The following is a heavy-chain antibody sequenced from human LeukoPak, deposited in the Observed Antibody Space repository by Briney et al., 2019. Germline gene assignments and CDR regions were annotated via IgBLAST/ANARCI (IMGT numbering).Heavy chain of an antibody. J-gene: IGHJ4*02. V-gene: IGHV5-51*01. D-gene: IGHD4-17*01. CDR2: IYPGDSDT. CDR3: ARGPQYGDYGYYFVF. CDR1: GYSLNNYW. Sequence: KPGESLKISWKGSGYSLNNYWIGLVRQMPGKGLEWMGIIYPGDSDTRYSPSFQGQVTISADKSISTAYLQWSSLKASDTAMYYCARGPQYGDYGYYFVFWGQGTLVTVSS.